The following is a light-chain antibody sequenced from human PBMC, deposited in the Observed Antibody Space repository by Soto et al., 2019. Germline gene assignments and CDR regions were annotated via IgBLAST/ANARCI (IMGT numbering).Light chain of an antibody. CDR3: LQRYTTPIA. V-gene: IGKV1-39*01. Sequence: DIQMTQSPSSLSASVGDRVTITCRASQSISMYLNWYQQKPGKAPKVLIYAASNVQSGVPSRFSGSGPGTDFTLTISSLQPEDFATYHCLQRYTTPIAFGHGTRLEI. CDR2: AAS. CDR1: QSISMY. J-gene: IGKJ5*01.